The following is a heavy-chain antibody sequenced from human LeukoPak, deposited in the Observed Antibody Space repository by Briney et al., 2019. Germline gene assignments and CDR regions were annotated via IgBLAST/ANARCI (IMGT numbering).Heavy chain of an antibody. J-gene: IGHJ4*02. CDR1: GGSFSGYY. CDR2: IYYSGST. Sequence: KSSETLSLTCAVYGGSFSGYYWGWIRQPPGKGLEWIGNIYYSGSTYYNPSLKSRVTISVDTSKNQFSLNLSSVTAADTAVYYCARQEYSSSSFDYWGQGTLVTVSS. CDR3: ARQEYSSSSFDY. D-gene: IGHD6-6*01. V-gene: IGHV4-34*01.